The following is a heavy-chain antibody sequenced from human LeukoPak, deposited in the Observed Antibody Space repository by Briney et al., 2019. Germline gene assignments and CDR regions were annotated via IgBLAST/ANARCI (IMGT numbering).Heavy chain of an antibody. J-gene: IGHJ4*02. CDR3: ARVNCGGDCYSKTAFDY. Sequence: PGGSLRLSCAASVFTLTGYEMNWVRQAPGNGLEWVSYISSGGRTRRYADSVKGRFTISKDSAKNSLYLQMNSLRAEDTAVYYCARVNCGGDCYSKTAFDYWGQGTLVTVSS. CDR1: VFTLTGYE. CDR2: ISSGGRTR. D-gene: IGHD2-21*02. V-gene: IGHV3-48*03.